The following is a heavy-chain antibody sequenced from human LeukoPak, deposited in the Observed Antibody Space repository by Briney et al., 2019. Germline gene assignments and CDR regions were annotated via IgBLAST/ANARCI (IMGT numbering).Heavy chain of an antibody. CDR3: ARDPLPDIVVVPAAISPRT. V-gene: IGHV3-48*04. D-gene: IGHD2-2*02. CDR1: GFTFSSYS. CDR2: ISGSSSTI. J-gene: IGHJ5*02. Sequence: GGSLRLSCSASGFTFSSYSINWVRQAPGKGLEWVSYISGSSSTIYYADSVKGRFTISRDNAKNSLYLQMNSLRAEDTAVYYCARDPLPDIVVVPAAISPRTWGQGILVTVSS.